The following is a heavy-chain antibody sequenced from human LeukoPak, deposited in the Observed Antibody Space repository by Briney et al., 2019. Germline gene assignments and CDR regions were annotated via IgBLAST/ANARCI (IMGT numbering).Heavy chain of an antibody. CDR1: GYSFTSYW. V-gene: IGHV5-51*01. J-gene: IGHJ6*02. Sequence: GESLKISCKGSGYSFTSYWIGWLRQMPGKGLGWMGIIYPGDSDTTYSPSFQGQVTISADKSISTAYLQWSSLKASDTAMYYCARRDGYCSSTSCYADYYYGMDVWGQGTTVTVSS. D-gene: IGHD2-2*01. CDR2: IYPGDSDT. CDR3: ARRDGYCSSTSCYADYYYGMDV.